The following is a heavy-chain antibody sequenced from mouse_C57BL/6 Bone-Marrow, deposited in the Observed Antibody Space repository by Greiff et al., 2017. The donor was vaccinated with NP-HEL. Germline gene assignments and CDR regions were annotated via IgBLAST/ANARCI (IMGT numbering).Heavy chain of an antibody. V-gene: IGHV1-84*01. CDR3: ARRELRLEIAY. CDR2: IYPGSGNT. Sequence: QVQLKESGPELVKPGASVKISCKASGYTFTDYYINWVKQRPGQGLEWIGWIYPGSGNTKYNEKFKGQATLTVDTASSTAYMQLSSLTSEDSAVYFCARRELRLEIAYWGQGTLVTVSA. CDR1: GYTFTDYY. D-gene: IGHD3-2*02. J-gene: IGHJ3*01.